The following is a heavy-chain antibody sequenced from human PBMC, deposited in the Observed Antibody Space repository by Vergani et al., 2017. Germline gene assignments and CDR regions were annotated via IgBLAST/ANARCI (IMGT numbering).Heavy chain of an antibody. CDR1: GGSISSGSYY. D-gene: IGHD6-19*01. J-gene: IGHJ4*02. V-gene: IGHV4-61*02. Sequence: QVQLQESGPGLVKPSQTLSLTCTVSGGSISSGSYYWSWIRQPAGKGLEWIGRIYTSGSTNYNPSLKSRVTISVDTAKNQFSLKLSSVTAADTAVYYCERDSRGGYRYWGQGTLVTVSS. CDR2: IYTSGST. CDR3: ERDSRGGYRY.